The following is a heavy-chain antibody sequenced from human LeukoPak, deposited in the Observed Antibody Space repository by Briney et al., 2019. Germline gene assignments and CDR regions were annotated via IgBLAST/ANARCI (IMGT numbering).Heavy chain of an antibody. CDR1: GYTFTSYA. Sequence: ASVKVSCKASGYTFTSYAMHWVRQAPGQRPEWMGWINAGNGNTKYSQKFQGSVTITRDTSASTAYRELSSLRSEDTAMYYCARDKSHDFWSGYFHPAYYFDYWGQGTLVTVSS. V-gene: IGHV1-3*01. D-gene: IGHD3-3*01. CDR3: ARDKSHDFWSGYFHPAYYFDY. CDR2: INAGNGNT. J-gene: IGHJ4*02.